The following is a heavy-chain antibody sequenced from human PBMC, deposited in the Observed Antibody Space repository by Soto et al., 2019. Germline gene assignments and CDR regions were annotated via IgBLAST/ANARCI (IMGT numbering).Heavy chain of an antibody. CDR3: ARDPGRLAKEYYFDY. CDR1: GGSISSYY. CDR2: IYYSGST. Sequence: SETLSLTCTVSGGSISSYYWSWIRQPPGKGLEWIGYIYYSGSTNYNPSLKSRVTISVDTSKNQFSLKLSSVTAADTAVYYCARDPGRLAKEYYFDYWGQGTLVTVSS. J-gene: IGHJ4*02. V-gene: IGHV4-59*01.